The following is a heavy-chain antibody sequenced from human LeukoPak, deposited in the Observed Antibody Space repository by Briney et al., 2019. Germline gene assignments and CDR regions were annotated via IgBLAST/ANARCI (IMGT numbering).Heavy chain of an antibody. CDR3: ARRGLFGYSGYDYWFDP. Sequence: PGESLKISCKGSGYSFTSYWIGWVRQMPGKGLEWMGIIYPGDSVTRYSPSFQGQVTISADKSISTAYLQWSSLKASDTAMYYCARRGLFGYSGYDYWFDPWGQGTLVTVSS. CDR2: IYPGDSVT. D-gene: IGHD5-12*01. CDR1: GYSFTSYW. J-gene: IGHJ5*02. V-gene: IGHV5-51*01.